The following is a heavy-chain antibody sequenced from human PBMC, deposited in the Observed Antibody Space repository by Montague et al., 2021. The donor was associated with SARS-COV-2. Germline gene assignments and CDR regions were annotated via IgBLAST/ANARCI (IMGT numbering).Heavy chain of an antibody. CDR1: GGSISSPGYY. CDR2: IYTSGTT. D-gene: IGHD4-17*01. Sequence: TLSLACTVSGGSISSPGYYWSWIRQPAGKGPEWIGRIYTSGTTNYNPSLKSRVTISVDTSKNQFSLKLTSVTAADTAVYYYARFTAVTSSLDFWGQGTLVPVSS. CDR3: ARFTAVTSSLDF. J-gene: IGHJ4*02. V-gene: IGHV4-61*02.